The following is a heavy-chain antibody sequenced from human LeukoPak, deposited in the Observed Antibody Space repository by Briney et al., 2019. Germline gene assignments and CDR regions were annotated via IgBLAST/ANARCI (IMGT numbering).Heavy chain of an antibody. CDR3: AREWTHDAFDI. J-gene: IGHJ3*02. D-gene: IGHD3/OR15-3a*01. CDR2: ISSSGTTI. V-gene: IGHV3-48*04. Sequence: GGSLRLSCAASGFTFSSYWMHWVRQAPGKGLEWVSYISSSGTTIFHADSVKGRFTISRDDAKNSLYLQMNSLRAEDTAVYYCAREWTHDAFDIWGQGTMVTVSS. CDR1: GFTFSSYW.